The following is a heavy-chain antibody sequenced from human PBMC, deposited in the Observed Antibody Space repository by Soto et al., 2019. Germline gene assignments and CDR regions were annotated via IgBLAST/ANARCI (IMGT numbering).Heavy chain of an antibody. V-gene: IGHV3-11*01. CDR3: ARNGGTFDP. J-gene: IGHJ5*02. CDR2: ITPSGTTI. Sequence: QVVLVESGGGLVKPVGSLRLSCAASGFTFSDYDMSWIRQAPGKGLEWVSYITPSGTTIYYADAVKGRFPISRDNAKNSLYLQMNRLKAEDTAVYYCARNGGTFDPWGQGTLVTVSS. D-gene: IGHD7-27*01. CDR1: GFTFSDYD.